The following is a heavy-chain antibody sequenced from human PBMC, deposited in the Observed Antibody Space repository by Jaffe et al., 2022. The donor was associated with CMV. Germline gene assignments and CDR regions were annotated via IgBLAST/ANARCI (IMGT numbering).Heavy chain of an antibody. J-gene: IGHJ4*02. Sequence: EVQLVESGGGLIQPGGSLRLSCAGSGFTFSNYAMSWVRQAPGKGLEWVSAINSGGTNTYYTDSVKGRLTISRDNFKNTLYLQMNSLRAEDTAIYYCAKSGHDFWNGFVLWGQGTLLTVSS. D-gene: IGHD3-3*01. V-gene: IGHV3-23*04. CDR2: INSGGTNT. CDR1: GFTFSNYA. CDR3: AKSGHDFWNGFVL.